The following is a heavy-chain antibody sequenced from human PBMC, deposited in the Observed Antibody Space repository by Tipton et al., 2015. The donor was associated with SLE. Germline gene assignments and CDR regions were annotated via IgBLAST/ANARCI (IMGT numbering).Heavy chain of an antibody. D-gene: IGHD6-19*01. CDR2: IYYSGST. CDR3: ARTPQWLGGWYFDL. CDR1: GGSISSGDYY. Sequence: TLSLTCTVSGGSISSGDYYWSWIRQPPGKGLEWIGYIYYSGSTYYNPSLKSRVTISVDTSKNQFSLKLSSVTAADTAVYYCARTPQWLGGWYFDLWGRGTLVIVSS. J-gene: IGHJ2*01. V-gene: IGHV4-30-4*01.